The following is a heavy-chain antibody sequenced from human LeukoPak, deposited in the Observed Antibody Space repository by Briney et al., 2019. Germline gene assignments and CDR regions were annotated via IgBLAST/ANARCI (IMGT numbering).Heavy chain of an antibody. D-gene: IGHD6-13*01. CDR1: GGSISSGGHY. CDR2: MYYRGSP. CDR3: VRDPFGSTYFAY. V-gene: IGHV4-31*03. Sequence: SETLSLTCTVSGGSISSGGHYWGWIRQHPGKGLEWIGYMYYRGSPYYNPSLKSRVTISEGTSENQFSLKLSSVTAADTAVYYCVRDPFGSTYFAYWGQGTLVTVSS. J-gene: IGHJ4*02.